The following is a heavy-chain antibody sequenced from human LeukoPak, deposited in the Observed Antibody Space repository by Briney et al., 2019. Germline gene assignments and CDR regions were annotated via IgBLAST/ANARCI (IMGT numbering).Heavy chain of an antibody. J-gene: IGHJ4*02. V-gene: IGHV3-9*01. CDR3: AKDGYYDSSGYYFDY. D-gene: IGHD3-22*01. Sequence: PGGSLRLSCAASGITFSSYAMSWVRQAPGKGLEWVSGISWNSGSIGYADSVKGRFTISRDNAKNSLYLQMNSLRAEDTALYYCAKDGYYDSSGYYFDYWGQGTLVTVSS. CDR1: GITFSSYA. CDR2: ISWNSGSI.